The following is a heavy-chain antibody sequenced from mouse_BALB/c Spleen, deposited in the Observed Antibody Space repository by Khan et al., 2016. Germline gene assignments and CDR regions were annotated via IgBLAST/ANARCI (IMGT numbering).Heavy chain of an antibody. Sequence: EVELVASGGGLVQPGGSLRLSCATSGFTFTDYYMSWVRQPPGKALEWLGFIRNKANGYTTEYSASVKGRFTISRDNSQSILYLQMNTLRAEDSDTSYCARDRWDGFDYWCQGTTLTVSS. V-gene: IGHV7-3*02. CDR3: ARDRWDGFDY. J-gene: IGHJ2*01. D-gene: IGHD4-1*01. CDR1: GFTFTDYY. CDR2: IRNKANGYTT.